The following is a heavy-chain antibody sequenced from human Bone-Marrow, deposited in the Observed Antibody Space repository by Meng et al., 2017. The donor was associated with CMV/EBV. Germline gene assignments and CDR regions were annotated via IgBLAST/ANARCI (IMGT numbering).Heavy chain of an antibody. Sequence: SETLSLTCTVSGGSISISNYYWVWIRQPPGKGLEWIGSIYFSGRTYYSPSLKSRVTISVDTSKKQFSLKVNSVTAADTAVYYCAREGAGGYYGSGTIRGFDYWGQGTLVTVSS. J-gene: IGHJ4*02. D-gene: IGHD3-10*01. CDR1: GGSISISNYY. CDR2: IYFSGRT. CDR3: AREGAGGYYGSGTIRGFDY. V-gene: IGHV4-39*07.